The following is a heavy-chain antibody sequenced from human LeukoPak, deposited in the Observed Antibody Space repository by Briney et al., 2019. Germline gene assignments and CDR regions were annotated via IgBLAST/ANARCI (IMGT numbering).Heavy chain of an antibody. V-gene: IGHV3-7*04. CDR3: ARDRDYYNYFEY. J-gene: IGHJ4*02. CDR1: GFTLSRYW. CDR2: MKHDGSEK. D-gene: IGHD3-10*01. Sequence: GGSLSLSCAASGFTLSRYWMSWVRQAPGKGLEWVANMKHDGSEKYYVDSVKGRFTISRDNAKNSLYLQMNSLRGEDTAVYYCARDRDYYNYFEYWGQGTLVTVSS.